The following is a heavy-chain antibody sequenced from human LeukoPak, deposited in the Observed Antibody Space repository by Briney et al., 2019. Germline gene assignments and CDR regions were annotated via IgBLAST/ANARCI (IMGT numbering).Heavy chain of an antibody. Sequence: SSVKVSCKASGYTLTSYDINWVRQATGQGLEWMGWMNPNSGRTGYAQNFQGRITITRNTSISTAYMELSSLRSEDTAVYYCTRETSSRYFDYWGQGTLVTVSS. V-gene: IGHV1-8*01. CDR2: MNPNSGRT. CDR3: TRETSSRYFDY. J-gene: IGHJ4*02. CDR1: GYTLTSYD.